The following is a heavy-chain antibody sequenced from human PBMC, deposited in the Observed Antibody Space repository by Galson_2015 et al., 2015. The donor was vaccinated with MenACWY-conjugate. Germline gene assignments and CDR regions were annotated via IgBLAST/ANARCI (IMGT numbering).Heavy chain of an antibody. CDR3: AKDMASIVGATTADDYYYYGMDV. CDR1: GFTFDDYA. CDR2: ISWNSGSI. D-gene: IGHD1-26*01. Sequence: SLRLSCAASGFTFDDYAMHWVRQAPGKGLEWVSGISWNSGSIGYADSVKGRFTISRDNAKNSLYLQMNSLRAEDAALYYCAKDMASIVGATTADDYYYYGMDVWGQGTRSPSP. J-gene: IGHJ6*02. V-gene: IGHV3-9*01.